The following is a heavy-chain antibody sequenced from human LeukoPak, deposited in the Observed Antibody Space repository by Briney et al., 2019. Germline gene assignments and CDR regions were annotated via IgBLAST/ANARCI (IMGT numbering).Heavy chain of an antibody. CDR3: ATNPGIAVAGTRID. CDR1: GFTFSSYA. J-gene: IGHJ4*02. Sequence: GGSLRLSCAASGFTFSSYAMSWVRQAPGKGQEWVSAISGSGGSTYYADSVKGRFTISRDNSKNTLYLQMNSLRAEDTAVYYCATNPGIAVAGTRIDWGQGTLVTVSS. D-gene: IGHD6-19*01. CDR2: ISGSGGST. V-gene: IGHV3-23*01.